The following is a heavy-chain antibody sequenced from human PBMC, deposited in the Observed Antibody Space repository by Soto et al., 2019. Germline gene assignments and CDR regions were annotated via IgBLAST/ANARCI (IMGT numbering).Heavy chain of an antibody. V-gene: IGHV3-23*01. CDR1: GFTFSSYA. J-gene: IGHJ6*02. CDR3: ARDMSGGTYNYYYGIDV. D-gene: IGHD1-26*01. CDR2: ISGTGSPT. Sequence: GGSLRLSCAASGFTFSSYAMTWVRQAPGRGLEWVSAISGTGSPTYYADSVKGRFTNSRDNSKNTLYLQMNSLRADDTAVYYCARDMSGGTYNYYYGIDVWGQGTKVTVS.